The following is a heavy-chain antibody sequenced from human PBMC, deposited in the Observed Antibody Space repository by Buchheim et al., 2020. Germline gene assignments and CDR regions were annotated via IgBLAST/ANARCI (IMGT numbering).Heavy chain of an antibody. D-gene: IGHD3-22*01. V-gene: IGHV4-34*01. Sequence: QVQLQQWGAGLLKPSETLSLTCAVYGGSFSGYYWSWIRQPPGKGLEWIGEINHSGSTNYNPSLKSRVTISLDTSKNQFSLKLSSVTAADTAVYYCARGRWRDSSGYRYDYWGQGTL. CDR1: GGSFSGYY. CDR3: ARGRWRDSSGYRYDY. CDR2: INHSGST. J-gene: IGHJ4*02.